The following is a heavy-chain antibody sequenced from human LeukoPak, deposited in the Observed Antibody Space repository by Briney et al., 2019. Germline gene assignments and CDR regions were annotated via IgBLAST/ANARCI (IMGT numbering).Heavy chain of an antibody. CDR3: ARYTYNDFWSGSYYFDS. CDR2: IYYSGDS. D-gene: IGHD3-3*01. J-gene: IGHJ4*02. Sequence: PSETLSLTCTVSGGPISSGGYYWSWIRQHPGKGLEWIGYIYYSGDSYYNPSLKSRLTISVDTSKNQFSLKVSSVTAADAAVYYCARYTYNDFWSGSYYFDSWGQGTLVTVSS. CDR1: GGPISSGGYY. V-gene: IGHV4-31*03.